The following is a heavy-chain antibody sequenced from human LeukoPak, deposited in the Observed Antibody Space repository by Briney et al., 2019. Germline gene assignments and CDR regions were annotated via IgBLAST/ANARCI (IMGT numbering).Heavy chain of an antibody. CDR3: ARARRELYSSSWYFDY. D-gene: IGHD6-13*01. CDR1: GYTFTSYG. J-gene: IGHJ4*02. CDR2: ISAYNGNT. V-gene: IGHV1-18*01. Sequence: ASVKVSCKASGYTFTSYGISWVRQAPGQGLEWMGWISAYNGNTNYAQKLQGRVTMTTDTSTSTAYMELRSLRSDDTAVYYCARARRELYSSSWYFDYWGQGTLVTVSS.